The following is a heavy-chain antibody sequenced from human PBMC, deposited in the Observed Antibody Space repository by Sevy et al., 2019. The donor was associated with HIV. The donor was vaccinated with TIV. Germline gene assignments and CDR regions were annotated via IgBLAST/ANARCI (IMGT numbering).Heavy chain of an antibody. CDR3: ARDSGEDDAFDI. CDR2: ISSSSSYI. J-gene: IGHJ3*02. Sequence: GSLRLSCAASGFTFSSYSMNWVRQAPGKGLEWVSSISSSSSYIYYADSVKGRFTISRDNAKNSLYLQMNSLRAEDTAVYYCARDSGEDDAFDIWGQGTMVTVSS. D-gene: IGHD2-21*01. V-gene: IGHV3-21*01. CDR1: GFTFSSYS.